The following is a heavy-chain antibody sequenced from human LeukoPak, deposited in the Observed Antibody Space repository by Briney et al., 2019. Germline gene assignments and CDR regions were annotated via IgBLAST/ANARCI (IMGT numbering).Heavy chain of an antibody. J-gene: IGHJ3*02. CDR1: GFTFSSYG. D-gene: IGHD6-13*01. Sequence: PGRSLRLSCAASGFTFSSYGMHWVRQAPGKGLEWVAVISYDGSNKYYADSVKGRFTISRDNSKNTLYLQMNSLRAEDTAVYYCAKDLGIAAAGTGAFDIWGQGTTVTVSS. V-gene: IGHV3-30*18. CDR2: ISYDGSNK. CDR3: AKDLGIAAAGTGAFDI.